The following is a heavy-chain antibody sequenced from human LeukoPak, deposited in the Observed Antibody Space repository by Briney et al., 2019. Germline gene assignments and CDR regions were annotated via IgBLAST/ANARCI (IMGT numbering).Heavy chain of an antibody. CDR1: GYTFTSFW. CDR2: IYPGDSDT. J-gene: IGHJ6*02. CDR3: ARDRDLTIWSGYYTGMDV. D-gene: IGHD3-3*01. Sequence: GESLKISCKGSGYTFTSFWIGWVRQMPGKGLEWMGIIYPGDSDTKYNPSFEGQVTISADRSNSTAYLQWTSLEASDTAMYYCARDRDLTIWSGYYTGMDVWGQGTTVTVSS. V-gene: IGHV5-51*01.